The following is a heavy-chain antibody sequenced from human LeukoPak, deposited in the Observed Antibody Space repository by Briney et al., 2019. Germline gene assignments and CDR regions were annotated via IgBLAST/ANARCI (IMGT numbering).Heavy chain of an antibody. CDR3: ARDEFVVRGVITRYHYYYGMDV. D-gene: IGHD3-10*01. CDR2: ISAYNGNT. V-gene: IGHV1-18*01. CDR1: GYTFTSYG. Sequence: ASVKVSCKASGYTFTSYGISWVRQAPGQGLEWMGWISAYNGNTNYAQKLQGRVTMTTDTSTSTAYMELRSLRSDDTAVYYCARDEFVVRGVITRYHYYYGMDVWGQGTTVTVSS. J-gene: IGHJ6*02.